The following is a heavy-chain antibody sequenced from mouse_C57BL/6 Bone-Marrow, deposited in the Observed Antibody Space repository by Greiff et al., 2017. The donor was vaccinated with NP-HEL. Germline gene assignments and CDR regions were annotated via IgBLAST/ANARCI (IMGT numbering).Heavy chain of an antibody. CDR2: IHPNSGST. J-gene: IGHJ2*01. Sequence: QVQLQQPGAELVKPGASVKLSCKASGYTFTSYWMHWVKQRPGQGLEWIGMIHPNSGSTNYNEKFKSKATLTVDKSSSTAYMQLSSLTSEDSAVYYCVYYYVSSWDYWGQGTTLTVSS. CDR1: GYTFTSYW. CDR3: VYYYVSSWDY. D-gene: IGHD1-1*01. V-gene: IGHV1-64*01.